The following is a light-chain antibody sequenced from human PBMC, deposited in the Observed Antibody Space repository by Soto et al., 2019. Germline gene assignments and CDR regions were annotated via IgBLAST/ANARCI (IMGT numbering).Light chain of an antibody. CDR2: DAS. V-gene: IGKV1-5*01. CDR1: QSISSW. CDR3: QQYNSYST. Sequence: DIQMTQSPSTLSASVGDRVTITCRASQSISSWLAWYQQKPGKAPKLLIYDASSLESGVPSRFSGSGSGTKFTLTFSSLLPDDFATYYCQQYNSYSTFGSGTKVDIK. J-gene: IGKJ1*01.